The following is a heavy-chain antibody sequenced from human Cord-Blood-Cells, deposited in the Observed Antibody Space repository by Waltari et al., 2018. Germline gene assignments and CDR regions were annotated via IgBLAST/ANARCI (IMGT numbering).Heavy chain of an antibody. V-gene: IGHV4-34*01. CDR1: GGSFSGYY. CDR2: INHSGST. CDR3: ARLRKRSWYFDL. J-gene: IGHJ2*01. Sequence: QVQLQQWGAGLLKPSETLYPTCAVYGGSFSGYYWSWIRQPPGKGLEWIGEINHSGSTNYNPSLKSRVTISVDTSKNQFSLKLSSVTAADTAVYYCARLRKRSWYFDLWGRGTLVTVSS.